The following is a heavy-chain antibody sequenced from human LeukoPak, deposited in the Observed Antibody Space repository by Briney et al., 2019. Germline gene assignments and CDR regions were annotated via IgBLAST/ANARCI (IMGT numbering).Heavy chain of an antibody. J-gene: IGHJ4*02. CDR2: IKQDETEK. D-gene: IGHD4-23*01. CDR3: VRGWLAETTVVTPYNY. CDR1: GLTFSNFW. V-gene: IGHV3-7*03. Sequence: GESLRLSCTASGLTFSNFWMGWVRQAPGKGLEWVANIKQDETEKFYLGSVKGRFTISRDNAKNSLYLQMNSLRVEDTALYYCVRGWLAETTVVTPYNYWGQGTLVTVSS.